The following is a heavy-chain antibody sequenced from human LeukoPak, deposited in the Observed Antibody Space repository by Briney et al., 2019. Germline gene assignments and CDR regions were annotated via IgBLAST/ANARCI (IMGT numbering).Heavy chain of an antibody. CDR3: ARDRGPNTYDY. V-gene: IGHV3-7*01. Sequence: PGGSLRISCAASGFTFSRYWLGWVCQGPGKGLEWVANMNQDGSEEYYVESVKGRFTISRDNAKSSLYLQMNSLRVDDTAVYYCARDRGPNTYDYWGQGTLVTVSS. J-gene: IGHJ4*02. CDR1: GFTFSRYW. D-gene: IGHD3-10*01. CDR2: MNQDGSEE.